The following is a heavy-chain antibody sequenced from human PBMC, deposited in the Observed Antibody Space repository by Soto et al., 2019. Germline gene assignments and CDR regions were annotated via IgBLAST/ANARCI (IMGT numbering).Heavy chain of an antibody. J-gene: IGHJ4*02. CDR2: ITSNSGSI. CDR3: AKDLGDGYNTGLDC. Sequence: VQLVESGGGLVQPGRSLRLSCAASGFTFDNYAMHWLRQAPGKGLEWVSTITSNSGSIGYADSVKGRFTISRDNAKNSLHLQMNSLRAEDTALYYCAKDLGDGYNTGLDCWGQGSLVTVSS. CDR1: GFTFDNYA. V-gene: IGHV3-9*01. D-gene: IGHD5-12*01.